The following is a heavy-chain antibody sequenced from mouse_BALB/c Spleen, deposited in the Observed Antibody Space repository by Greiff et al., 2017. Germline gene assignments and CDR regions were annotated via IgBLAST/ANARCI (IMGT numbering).Heavy chain of an antibody. CDR2: INPSNGRT. D-gene: IGHD2-14*01. CDR1: GFTFTSYW. V-gene: IGHV1S81*02. Sequence: QVQLQQPGAELVKPGASVKLSCKASGFTFTSYWMHWVKQRPGQGLEWIGEINPSNGRTNYNEKFKSKATLTVDKSSSTAYMQLSSLTSEDSAVYYCASYRYDGAWFAYWGQGTLVTVSA. CDR3: ASYRYDGAWFAY. J-gene: IGHJ3*01.